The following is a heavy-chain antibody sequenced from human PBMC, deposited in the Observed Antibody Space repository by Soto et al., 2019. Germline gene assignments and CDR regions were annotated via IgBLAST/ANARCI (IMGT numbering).Heavy chain of an antibody. CDR3: ATVIQGYYYYMDV. CDR1: GFTFSSYG. CDR2: ISYDGSNK. J-gene: IGHJ6*03. Sequence: QVQLVESGGGVVQPGRSLRLSCAASGFTFSSYGMHWVRQAPGKGLEWVAVISYDGSNKYYADSVKGRFTISRDNSKNTLYLQMNSLRAEDTAVYYCATVIQGYYYYMDVWGKGTTVNGSS. V-gene: IGHV3-30*03.